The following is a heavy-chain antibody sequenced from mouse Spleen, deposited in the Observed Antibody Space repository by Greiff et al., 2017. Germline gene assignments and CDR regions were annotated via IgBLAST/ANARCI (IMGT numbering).Heavy chain of an antibody. J-gene: IGHJ4*01. CDR2: IYAGTGGT. CDR1: GFTFSSCY. CDR3: ERNGYGSSGAMDY. D-gene: IGHD1-1*01. Sequence: QVQLKESGAELVKPGASVKLSCKTSGFTFSSCYISWLKQNPGQSLEWIAWIYAGTGGTCYNQNFTGKAQLTVDTSSSTSYMQISSLTTEDSAIYYCERNGYGSSGAMDYWGQGTSVTVSS. V-gene: IGHV1-76*01.